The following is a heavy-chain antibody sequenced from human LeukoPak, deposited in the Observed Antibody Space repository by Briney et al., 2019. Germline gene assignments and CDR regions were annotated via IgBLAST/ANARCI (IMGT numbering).Heavy chain of an antibody. CDR2: IIPIFGTA. Sequence: GASVKVSCKASGYTFSSYGIAWVRQAPGQGLEWMGGIIPIFGTANYAQKFQGRVTITTDESTSTAYMELSSLRSEDTAVYYCARESWGFPVDWGNYWYFDLWGRGTLVTVSS. CDR3: ARESWGFPVDWGNYWYFDL. V-gene: IGHV1-69*05. D-gene: IGHD7-27*01. J-gene: IGHJ2*01. CDR1: GYTFSSYG.